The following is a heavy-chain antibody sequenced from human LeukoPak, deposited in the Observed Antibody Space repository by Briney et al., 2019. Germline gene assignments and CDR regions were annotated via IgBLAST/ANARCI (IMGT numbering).Heavy chain of an antibody. Sequence: SETLSLTCTVSGGSISSSSYYWGWIRQPPGKGLEWIGYIYYSGSTNYNPSLKSRVTISVDTSKNQFSLKLSSVTAADTAVYYCARHVNTVTTFDAFDIWGQGTMVTVSS. V-gene: IGHV4-61*05. CDR2: IYYSGST. D-gene: IGHD4-17*01. CDR1: GGSISSSSYY. J-gene: IGHJ3*02. CDR3: ARHVNTVTTFDAFDI.